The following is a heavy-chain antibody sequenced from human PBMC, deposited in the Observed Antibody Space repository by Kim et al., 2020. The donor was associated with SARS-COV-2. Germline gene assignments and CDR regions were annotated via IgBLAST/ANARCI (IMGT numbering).Heavy chain of an antibody. Sequence: SETLSLTCTVSGGSISSYYWSWIRQPPGKGLEWIGYIYYSGSTNYNPSLKSRVTISVDTSKNQFSLKLSSVTAADTAVYYCARPSSGYYYAFDYWGQGTLVTVSS. CDR2: IYYSGST. D-gene: IGHD3-22*01. CDR3: ARPSSGYYYAFDY. CDR1: GGSISSYY. J-gene: IGHJ4*02. V-gene: IGHV4-59*08.